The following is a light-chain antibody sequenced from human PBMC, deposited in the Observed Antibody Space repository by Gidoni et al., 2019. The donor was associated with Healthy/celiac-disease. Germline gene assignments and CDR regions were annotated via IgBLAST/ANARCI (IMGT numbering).Light chain of an antibody. J-gene: IGKJ2*01. CDR2: AAS. V-gene: IGKV1-39*01. CDR3: QQSYSTPRT. Sequence: IQMTQSPSSLSASVGDRVTITCRASQSISSYLNWYQQKPGKAPKPLIYAASSLQSGVPSRFSGSGSETDFTLTISSLQPEDFATYYCQQSYSTPRTFGQGTKLEIK. CDR1: QSISSY.